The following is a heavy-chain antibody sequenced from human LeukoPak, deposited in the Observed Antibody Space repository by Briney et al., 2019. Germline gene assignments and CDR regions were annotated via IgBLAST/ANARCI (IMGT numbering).Heavy chain of an antibody. Sequence: GGSLRLSCAASGFTFSSYAMHWVRQAPGKGLEWVAVISYDGSNKYYADSVKGRFTISRDNSKNTLYLQMNSLRAEDTAVYYCTTESAYYDFWSGYSNWFDPWGQGTLVTVSS. J-gene: IGHJ5*02. CDR1: GFTFSSYA. CDR2: ISYDGSNK. D-gene: IGHD3-3*01. V-gene: IGHV3-30-3*01. CDR3: TTESAYYDFWSGYSNWFDP.